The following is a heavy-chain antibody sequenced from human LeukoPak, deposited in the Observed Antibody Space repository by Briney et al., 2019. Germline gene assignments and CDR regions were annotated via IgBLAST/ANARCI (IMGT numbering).Heavy chain of an antibody. CDR2: IIPIFGTA. J-gene: IGHJ5*02. V-gene: IGHV1-69*13. CDR1: GGTFSSYA. CDR3: ARNLNLVPAANRNWFDP. D-gene: IGHD2-2*01. Sequence: SVKVSCKASGGTFSSYAISWVRQAPGQGLEWMGGIIPIFGTANYAQKFQGRVTITADESTSTAYVELSSLRSEDTAVYYCARNLNLVPAANRNWFDPWGQGTLVTVSS.